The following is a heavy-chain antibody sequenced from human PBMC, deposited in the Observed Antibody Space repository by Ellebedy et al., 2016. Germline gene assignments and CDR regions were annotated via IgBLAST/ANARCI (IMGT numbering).Heavy chain of an antibody. CDR2: ISGYNDNP. Sequence: ASVKVSCXASGYKFDSYGISWVRQAPGQGLEWMGWISGYNDNPKYAQKFQGRVTMTTDTSRTTAYMELRNLKSDDSAVYFCARDTSGIFDTSVAPNAFDIWGQGTVVTVSS. D-gene: IGHD3-22*01. J-gene: IGHJ3*02. CDR3: ARDTSGIFDTSVAPNAFDI. V-gene: IGHV1-18*01. CDR1: GYKFDSYG.